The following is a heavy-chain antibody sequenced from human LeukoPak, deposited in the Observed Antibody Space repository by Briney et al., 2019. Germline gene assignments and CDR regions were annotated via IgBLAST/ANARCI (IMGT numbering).Heavy chain of an antibody. V-gene: IGHV4-34*01. CDR2: INHSGST. CDR1: GGSFSGYY. D-gene: IGHD3-22*01. CDR3: ARASPSYYERWFDP. Sequence: PSETLSLTCAVYGGSFSGYYWSWIRQPPGKGLEWIGEINHSGSTNYNPSLKSRVTISVDTSKNQFSLKLSSVTAADTAVYYCARASPSYYERWFDPWGQGTLVTVSS. J-gene: IGHJ5*02.